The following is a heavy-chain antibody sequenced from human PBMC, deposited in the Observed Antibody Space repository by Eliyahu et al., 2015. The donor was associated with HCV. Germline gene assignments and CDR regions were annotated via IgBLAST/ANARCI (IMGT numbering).Heavy chain of an antibody. CDR3: AREPAHCIGGPCHYFDN. V-gene: IGHV3-30*04. J-gene: IGHJ4*02. D-gene: IGHD2-15*01. CDR1: GFPFRLYS. CDR2: VSXDGNDK. Sequence: QVQLVESGGGVXQAEQSLRLSCDXSGFPFRLYSXHWVRQAPGXGLEWVPRVSXDGNDKQYADSVKGRFTISRDNAKRTLYLQMNALRPEDTAVYFCAREPAHCIGGPCHYFDNWGQGALVTVSS.